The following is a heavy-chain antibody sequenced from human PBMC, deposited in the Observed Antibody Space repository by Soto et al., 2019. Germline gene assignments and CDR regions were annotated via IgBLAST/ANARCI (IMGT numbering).Heavy chain of an antibody. V-gene: IGHV3-23*01. CDR2: ISGSGGST. Sequence: GGSLRLSCAASGFTFSSYAMSWVRQAPGKGLEWVSAISGSGGSTYYADSVKGRFTISRDNSKNTLYLQMNSLRAEDTAVYYCAKDHKAVVRVISSDYWGQGTLVTVSS. CDR1: GFTFSSYA. D-gene: IGHD3-16*02. CDR3: AKDHKAVVRVISSDY. J-gene: IGHJ4*02.